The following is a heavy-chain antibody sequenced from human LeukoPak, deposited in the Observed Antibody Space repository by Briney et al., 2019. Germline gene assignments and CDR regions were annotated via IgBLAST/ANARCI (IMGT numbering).Heavy chain of an antibody. D-gene: IGHD6-19*01. CDR2: INANTGNP. CDR1: GYTFTSYD. Sequence: GASVKVSCKASGYTFTSYDINWVRQAPGQGLEWMGWINANTGNPTYAQGFTGRFVFSLDTSVSTAYLQICSLKAEDTAVYYCARSGGYSSGWYGYYYYGMDVWGQGTTVTVSS. V-gene: IGHV7-4-1*01. J-gene: IGHJ6*02. CDR3: ARSGGYSSGWYGYYYYGMDV.